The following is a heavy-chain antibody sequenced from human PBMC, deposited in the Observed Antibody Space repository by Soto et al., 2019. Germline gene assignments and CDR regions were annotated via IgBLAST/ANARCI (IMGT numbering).Heavy chain of an antibody. CDR1: GYTFTNYG. CDR3: ARDTGTIGSPFDY. J-gene: IGHJ4*02. CDR2: ISAYNGNT. Sequence: ASVKVSCKASGYTFTNYGISWVRQAPGQGLEWMGWISAYNGNTNYAQKLQGRVTMTTDTSTSTAYTELRSLRSDDTAVYYCARDTGTIGSPFDYWGQGTLVTVSS. D-gene: IGHD4-4*01. V-gene: IGHV1-18*04.